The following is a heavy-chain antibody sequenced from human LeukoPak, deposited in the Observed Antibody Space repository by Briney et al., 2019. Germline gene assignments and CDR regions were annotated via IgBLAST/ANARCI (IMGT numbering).Heavy chain of an antibody. Sequence: GGSLRLSCAASGFTFSSYSMNWVRRAPGKGLEWVSSISSSSSYIYYADSVKGRFTISRDNAKNSLYLQMNSLRAEDTAVYYCARVSYGDYVYFDYWGQGTLVTVSS. J-gene: IGHJ4*02. CDR3: ARVSYGDYVYFDY. V-gene: IGHV3-21*01. CDR2: ISSSSSYI. CDR1: GFTFSSYS. D-gene: IGHD4-17*01.